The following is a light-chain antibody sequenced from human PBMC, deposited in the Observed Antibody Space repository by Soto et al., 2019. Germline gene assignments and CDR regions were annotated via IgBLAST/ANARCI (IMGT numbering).Light chain of an antibody. CDR1: SSDVGSYNR. J-gene: IGLJ1*01. V-gene: IGLV2-18*02. CDR2: EVS. CDR3: SSYTSSSTYV. Sequence: QSALTQPPSVSGSPGQSVTISCTGTSSDVGSYNRVSWYQQPPGTAPKLMIYEVSNRPSGVPDCFSGSKSGNTASLTISGLQAEDEAEYYCSSYTSSSTYVFGTGTKLTVL.